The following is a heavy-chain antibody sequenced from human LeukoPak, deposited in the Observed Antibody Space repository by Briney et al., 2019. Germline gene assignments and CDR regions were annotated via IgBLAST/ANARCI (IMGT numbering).Heavy chain of an antibody. J-gene: IGHJ6*02. D-gene: IGHD2-15*01. CDR2: IYYSGST. Sequence: PSETLSLTGTGSGGSISRGDYYWSWIRQPPGKGLEWIGYIYYSGSTYYNPSLKSRVTISVDTSKNQFSLKLSSVTAADTAVYYCARGSLYCSGGSCYWYYYYGMDVWGQGTTVTVSS. V-gene: IGHV4-30-4*01. CDR1: GGSISRGDYY. CDR3: ARGSLYCSGGSCYWYYYYGMDV.